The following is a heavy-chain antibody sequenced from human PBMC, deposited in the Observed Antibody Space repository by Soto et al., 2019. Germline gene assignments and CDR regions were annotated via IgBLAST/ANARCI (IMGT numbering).Heavy chain of an antibody. Sequence: GASVEVSCKASGGTFSSYAISWVRQAPGQGLEWMGGIIPIFGTANYAQKFQGRVTITADESTSRAYMELSSLRSEDTAVYYCARLGGYCSSTSCSPFYYYYGMDVWGQGTTVTVSS. V-gene: IGHV1-69*13. CDR1: GGTFSSYA. CDR2: IIPIFGTA. CDR3: ARLGGYCSSTSCSPFYYYYGMDV. D-gene: IGHD2-2*01. J-gene: IGHJ6*02.